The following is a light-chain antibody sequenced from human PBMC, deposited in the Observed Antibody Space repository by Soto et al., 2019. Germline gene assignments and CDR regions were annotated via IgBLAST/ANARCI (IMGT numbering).Light chain of an antibody. CDR3: CSYAGSYTIYV. CDR1: SSDIGGYNS. Sequence: QSALTQPRSVSGSPGHSVTISCTGTSSDIGGYNSVSWYQQHPGKAPQLMISDVNKRPSGVPDRFSGSKSGNTASLTISGLQAEDEADYYCCSYAGSYTIYVFGTGTKVTVL. J-gene: IGLJ1*01. V-gene: IGLV2-11*02. CDR2: DVN.